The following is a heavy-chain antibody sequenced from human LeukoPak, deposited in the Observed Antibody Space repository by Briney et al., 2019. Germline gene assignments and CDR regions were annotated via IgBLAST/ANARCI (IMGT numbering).Heavy chain of an antibody. CDR1: GYTLTELS. J-gene: IGHJ4*02. D-gene: IGHD6-19*01. CDR2: SDPEDGET. V-gene: IGHV1-24*01. Sequence: ASAKVSCKVSGYTLTELSMHWVRQAPGKGLEWMGGSDPEDGETIYAQKFQGRVTMTEDTSTDTAYMELSSLRSEDTAVYYCATVPAPSSGWYDWGQGTLVTVSS. CDR3: ATVPAPSSGWYD.